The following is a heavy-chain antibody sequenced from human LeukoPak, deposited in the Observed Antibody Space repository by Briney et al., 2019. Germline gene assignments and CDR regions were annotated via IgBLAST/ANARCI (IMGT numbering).Heavy chain of an antibody. CDR3: ARGHAGDFDY. CDR1: GGSISSYY. Sequence: SETLSLTCTVSGGSISSYYWSWIRQPPGKGLEWIGYIYYSGSTNYNPSLKSRVTISVDTSKNQFSLKLSSVTAADTAVYYCARGHAGDFDYWGQGTLVTVSS. J-gene: IGHJ4*02. V-gene: IGHV4-59*01. CDR2: IYYSGST. D-gene: IGHD7-27*01.